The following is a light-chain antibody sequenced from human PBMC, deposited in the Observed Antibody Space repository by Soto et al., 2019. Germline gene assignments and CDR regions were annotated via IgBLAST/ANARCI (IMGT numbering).Light chain of an antibody. Sequence: QSGLTQPPSVSGSPGQSVIISCTGTSSDVGTYNRVSWYQQPPGTAPKLMIFEVNNRPAGVPDRFSGSKSGNTASLTISGLQAEDEAVYYCSSYTSSSTYVFGTGTKVTVL. CDR3: SSYTSSSTYV. CDR2: EVN. CDR1: SSDVGTYNR. V-gene: IGLV2-18*02. J-gene: IGLJ1*01.